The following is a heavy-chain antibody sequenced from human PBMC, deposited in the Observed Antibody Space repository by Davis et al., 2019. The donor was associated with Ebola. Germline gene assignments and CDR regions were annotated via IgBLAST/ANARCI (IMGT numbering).Heavy chain of an antibody. Sequence: GESLKISCAASGFTFSSYGMHWVRQAPGKGLEWVAVIWYDGSNKYYADSVKGRFTISRDNSKNTLYLQMNSLRAEDTAVYYCARDPYGDRGYFDYWGQGTLVTVSS. D-gene: IGHD4-17*01. CDR2: IWYDGSNK. J-gene: IGHJ4*02. CDR3: ARDPYGDRGYFDY. V-gene: IGHV3-33*01. CDR1: GFTFSSYG.